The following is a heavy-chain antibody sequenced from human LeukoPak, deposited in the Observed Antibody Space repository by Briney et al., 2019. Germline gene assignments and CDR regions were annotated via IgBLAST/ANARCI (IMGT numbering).Heavy chain of an antibody. CDR3: ASTYYDFWSGYHGVNWFDP. Sequence: SQTLSLTCTVSGGSISSGSYYWSWIRQPAGKGLEWIVRIYTSGSTNYNPSLKSRVTISVETSKNQFSLKLSSVTAADTAVYYCASTYYDFWSGYHGVNWFDPWGQGTLVTVSS. CDR2: IYTSGST. CDR1: GGSISSGSYY. D-gene: IGHD3-3*01. V-gene: IGHV4-61*02. J-gene: IGHJ5*02.